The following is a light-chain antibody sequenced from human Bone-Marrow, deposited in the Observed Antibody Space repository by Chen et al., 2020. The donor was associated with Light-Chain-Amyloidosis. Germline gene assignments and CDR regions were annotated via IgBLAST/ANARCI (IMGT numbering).Light chain of an antibody. J-gene: IGLJ3*02. V-gene: IGLV3-21*02. Sequence: SYVLTQPSSVSVAPGQTATIACGGNNIGTTSVHWYQQTPGQAPLMVVYDDSDRPSGIPERLFGSNSGNTATLTISRVEAGDEADYYCQVWDRGSDRPVYGGGTKLTVL. CDR3: QVWDRGSDRPV. CDR2: DDS. CDR1: NIGTTS.